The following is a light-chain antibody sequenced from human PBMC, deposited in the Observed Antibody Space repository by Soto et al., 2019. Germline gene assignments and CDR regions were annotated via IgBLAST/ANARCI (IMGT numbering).Light chain of an antibody. CDR2: AAS. Sequence: DIQLTQSPSFLSASVGDRVTITSRASQAISSSLAWYQHNPGKAPKLLIYAASALQNGVPSSFSRSGSGTEFTLSFSCLHPEDFATYYCQHLNDYRYTFGQGTKVEIK. CDR3: QHLNDYRYT. J-gene: IGKJ2*01. CDR1: QAISSS. V-gene: IGKV1-9*01.